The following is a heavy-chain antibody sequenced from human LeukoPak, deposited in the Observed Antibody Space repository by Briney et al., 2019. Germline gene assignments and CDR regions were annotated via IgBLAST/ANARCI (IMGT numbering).Heavy chain of an antibody. Sequence: GGSLRLSCAASGFTFSSYGMHWVRQAPGKGLDWVAVISNDGSKKYYADPVKGRFTISRDNSKNTLSLQVSSLRTEDTAVYYCAKDRYSYAFEYSDSWGQGTLVTVSS. J-gene: IGHJ4*02. CDR1: GFTFSSYG. V-gene: IGHV3-30*18. CDR2: ISNDGSKK. D-gene: IGHD5-18*01. CDR3: AKDRYSYAFEYSDS.